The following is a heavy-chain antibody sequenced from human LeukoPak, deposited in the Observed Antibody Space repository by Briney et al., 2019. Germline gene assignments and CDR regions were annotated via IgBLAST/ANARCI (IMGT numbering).Heavy chain of an antibody. J-gene: IGHJ4*02. V-gene: IGHV4-59*01. D-gene: IGHD3-10*01. CDR2: IYYSGST. CDR1: GDSISSYY. CDR3: ARVEVRPMVRGVIDY. Sequence: SETLSLTCTVSGDSISSYYWSWIRQPPGKGLEWIGYIYYSGSTNSNPSLKSRVTISVDTSKNQFSLKLSSVTAADTAVYYCARVEVRPMVRGVIDYWGQGTLVTVSS.